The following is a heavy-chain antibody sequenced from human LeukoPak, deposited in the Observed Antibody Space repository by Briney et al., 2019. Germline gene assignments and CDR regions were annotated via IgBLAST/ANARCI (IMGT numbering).Heavy chain of an antibody. CDR1: GFTFSSPA. Sequence: GGSLRLSCAASGFTFSSPAMSWVRQAPGKGLEWVSAISNNGGYTYYADSVQGRFTISRDNSKSTLCLQMNSLRAEDTAVYHCAKQLGYCSDGSCYFPYWGQGTLVTVSS. V-gene: IGHV3-23*01. D-gene: IGHD2-15*01. CDR2: ISNNGGYT. CDR3: AKQLGYCSDGSCYFPY. J-gene: IGHJ4*02.